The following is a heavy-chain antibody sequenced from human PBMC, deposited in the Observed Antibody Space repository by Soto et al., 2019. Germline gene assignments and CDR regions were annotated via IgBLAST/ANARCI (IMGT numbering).Heavy chain of an antibody. V-gene: IGHV3-30*18. Sequence: QVQLVESGGGVVQPGRSLILSCAASRFSFRAHGMHWCRQAPGNGLEWVAVISYDGSSTYYADSVKGRFTISRDNSNNALYLKMSNLSPEDTAVYFCAKDHLNGGSRVDYWGQVTLVTVSS. J-gene: IGHJ4*02. CDR1: RFSFRAHG. D-gene: IGHD2-15*01. CDR2: ISYDGSST. CDR3: AKDHLNGGSRVDY.